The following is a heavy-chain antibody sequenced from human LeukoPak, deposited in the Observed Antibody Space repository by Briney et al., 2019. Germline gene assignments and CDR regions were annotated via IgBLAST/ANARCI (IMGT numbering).Heavy chain of an antibody. V-gene: IGHV3-15*01. J-gene: IGHJ4*02. CDR1: GFTFRNAW. CDR2: IKRKTDGGTT. D-gene: IGHD3-22*01. CDR3: ATDPDDSSIYFRYYFDY. Sequence: GGSLRLSCAGSGFTFRNAWMSWVRQAPGKGLEWVGRIKRKTDGGTTNYAAPVKGRFTISRDDSKNTLYLQMNSLKTEDTAVYYCATDPDDSSIYFRYYFDYWGQGTLVTVSS.